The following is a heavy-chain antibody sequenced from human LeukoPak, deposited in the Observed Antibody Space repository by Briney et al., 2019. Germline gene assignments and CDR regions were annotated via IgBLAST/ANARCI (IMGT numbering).Heavy chain of an antibody. Sequence: SETLSLTCTVSGGSISSGGYYWSWIRQHPGKGLEWIGYIYYSGSTYYNPSLKSRVTISVDTSKNQFSLKLSSMTAADTAVYYCARTQGCSSTSCPLDYWGQGTLVTVSS. D-gene: IGHD2-2*01. CDR2: IYYSGST. J-gene: IGHJ4*02. CDR3: ARTQGCSSTSCPLDY. CDR1: GGSISSGGYY. V-gene: IGHV4-31*03.